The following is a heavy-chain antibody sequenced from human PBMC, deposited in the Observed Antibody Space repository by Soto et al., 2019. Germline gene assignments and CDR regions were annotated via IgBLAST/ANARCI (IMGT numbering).Heavy chain of an antibody. CDR3: ARDWPQPYGMDV. CDR1: GFTFSSYG. D-gene: IGHD2-2*01. J-gene: IGHJ6*02. CDR2: IWYDGNNK. V-gene: IGHV3-33*01. Sequence: PGGSLRLSCAASGFTFSSYGMHWVRQAPGKGLEWVAVIWYDGNNKYYAESVKGRFTISRDNSKNTLYLQMNSLRAEDTAVYYCARDWPQPYGMDVWGQGTTVTVSS.